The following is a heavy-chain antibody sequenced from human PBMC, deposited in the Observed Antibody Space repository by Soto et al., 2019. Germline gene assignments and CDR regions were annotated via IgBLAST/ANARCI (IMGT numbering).Heavy chain of an antibody. CDR2: IHHSGST. CDR1: GGSISSGGYY. Sequence: SETLSLTCTVSGGSISSGGYYWSWIRQHPGKGLEWIGYIHHSGSTYYNPSLKSRLTMSIDTSKSQFSLKLSSVTAADSAVYYCAREDRNYYDTSGYYHWGQGTLVTVSS. CDR3: AREDRNYYDTSGYYH. J-gene: IGHJ5*02. D-gene: IGHD3-22*01. V-gene: IGHV4-31*03.